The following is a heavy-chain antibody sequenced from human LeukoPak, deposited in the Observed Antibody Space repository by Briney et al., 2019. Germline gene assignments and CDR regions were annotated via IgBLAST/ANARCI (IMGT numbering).Heavy chain of an antibody. D-gene: IGHD3-22*01. CDR3: ARVYYSDSSGYYYPSGNWFDP. J-gene: IGHJ5*02. Sequence: SQTLSLTCAISGDSVSSNSAAWNRIRQSPSRGLEWLGRTYYRSKWYNDYAVSVKSRITINPDTSKNQFSLQLNSVTPEDTAVYYCARVYYSDSSGYYYPSGNWFDPWGQGTLVTVSS. V-gene: IGHV6-1*01. CDR1: GDSVSSNSAA. CDR2: TYYRSKWYN.